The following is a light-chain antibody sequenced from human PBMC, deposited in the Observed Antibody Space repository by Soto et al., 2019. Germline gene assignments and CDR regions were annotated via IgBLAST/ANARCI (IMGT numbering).Light chain of an antibody. CDR2: TAS. J-gene: IGKJ1*01. Sequence: DIQMTQSPSSLSASVGDRVTITCRASQSISSYLNWYQQKPGKAPKLLIYTASSLQSGVPSRFSGSGFGTDFTLPISSLQPEDFATYYCQQSYNTPRTFGQGTKVEIK. CDR3: QQSYNTPRT. V-gene: IGKV1-39*01. CDR1: QSISSY.